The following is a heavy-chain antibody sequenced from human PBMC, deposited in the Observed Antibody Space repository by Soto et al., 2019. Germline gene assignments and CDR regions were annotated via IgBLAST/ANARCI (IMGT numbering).Heavy chain of an antibody. D-gene: IGHD3-10*01. CDR3: ARDGRYYYGSGSSNGSDP. J-gene: IGHJ5*02. CDR2: IYYSGST. Sequence: SETLSLTCTVSGGSISSYYWSWIRQPPGKGLEWIGYIYYSGSTNYNPSLKSRVTISVDTSKNQFSLKLSSVTAADTAVYYCARDGRYYYGSGSSNGSDPWGQGTLVTVSS. CDR1: GGSISSYY. V-gene: IGHV4-59*01.